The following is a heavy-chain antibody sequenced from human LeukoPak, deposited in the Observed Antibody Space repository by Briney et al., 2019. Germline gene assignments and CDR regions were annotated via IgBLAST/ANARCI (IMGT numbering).Heavy chain of an antibody. D-gene: IGHD1-26*01. Sequence: ASVKVSCKASGGTFSSYAISWVRQAPGQGLEWMGGIIPIFGTANYAQKFQGRVTITADESTSTAYMELSSLRSEDTAVYYCARPRPYSGSYYGPSHAFDIWGQGTMVTVSS. CDR1: GGTFSSYA. CDR3: ARPRPYSGSYYGPSHAFDI. J-gene: IGHJ3*02. CDR2: IIPIFGTA. V-gene: IGHV1-69*13.